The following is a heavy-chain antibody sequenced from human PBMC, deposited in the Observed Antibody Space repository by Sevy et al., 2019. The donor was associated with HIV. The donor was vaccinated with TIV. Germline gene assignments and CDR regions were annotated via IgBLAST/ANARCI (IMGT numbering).Heavy chain of an antibody. CDR1: GGTFTSYG. CDR3: ARLYHDGSAVQAFDI. J-gene: IGHJ3*02. CDR2: YTPIFGTT. V-gene: IGHV1-69*13. D-gene: IGHD3-22*01. Sequence: ASVKVSCKASGGTFTSYGLSWVRQAPGQGLEWVGTYTPIFGTTNDAQKFQGRITIAADESPSTADMELSSLRSEDSAVYFCARLYHDGSAVQAFDIWGQGTMVTVSS.